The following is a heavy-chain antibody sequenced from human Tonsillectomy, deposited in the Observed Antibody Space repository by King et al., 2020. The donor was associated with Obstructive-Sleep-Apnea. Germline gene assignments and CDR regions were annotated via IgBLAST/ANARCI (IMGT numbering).Heavy chain of an antibody. D-gene: IGHD6-19*01. CDR2: INWNSGRR. Sequence: VQLVESGGGLLQPARSLRLSCAASGFTFDDYAMHWVRQAPGKGLEWVSGINWNSGRRDYADSVQGRFTISRDNANNSLYLQMNSLRAEDTAFYYCAKDIAVAGMVAFDIWDQGTMVTVSS. V-gene: IGHV3-9*01. J-gene: IGHJ3*02. CDR1: GFTFDDYA. CDR3: AKDIAVAGMVAFDI.